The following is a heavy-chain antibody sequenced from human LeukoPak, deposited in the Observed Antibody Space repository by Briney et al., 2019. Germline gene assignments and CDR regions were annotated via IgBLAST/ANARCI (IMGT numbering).Heavy chain of an antibody. V-gene: IGHV4-59*08. Sequence: SETLSLTCTVSGGSISNYYWSWIRQPPGKGLEWIGYIYHSGRINYNPSLKSRVTISVDTSKNQFSLKLSSVTAADTAVYYCARHTGSIVWFDYWGQGALVTVSS. CDR2: IYHSGRI. J-gene: IGHJ5*01. CDR1: GGSISNYY. CDR3: ARHTGSIVWFDY. D-gene: IGHD3-3*02.